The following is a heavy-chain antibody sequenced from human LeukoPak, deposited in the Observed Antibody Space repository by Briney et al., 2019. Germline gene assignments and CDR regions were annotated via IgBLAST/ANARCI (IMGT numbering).Heavy chain of an antibody. CDR3: ARVGPYSNPSLDYGMDV. J-gene: IGHJ6*02. V-gene: IGHV1-69*13. CDR1: GGTFSSYA. D-gene: IGHD4-11*01. CDR2: IIPIFGTA. Sequence: SVKVSCKASGGTFSSYAISWVRQAPGQGLEWMGGIIPIFGTANYAQKFQGRVTITADESTSTAYMELSSLRSEDTAVYYCARVGPYSNPSLDYGMDVWGQGTTVTVSS.